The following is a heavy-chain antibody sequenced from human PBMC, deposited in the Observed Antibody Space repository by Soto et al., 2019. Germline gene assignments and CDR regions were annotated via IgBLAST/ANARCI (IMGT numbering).Heavy chain of an antibody. D-gene: IGHD5-12*01. V-gene: IGHV3-74*01. CDR2: INSDGSST. Sequence: GGSLRLSCAASGFTFSSYWMHWVRQAPGKGLVWVSRINSDGSSTSYADSVKGRFTISRDNAKNTLYLQMNSLRAEDTAVYYCARPRAFDGYDGGYFFDLWRQGTVVTVSS. CDR3: ARPRAFDGYDGGYFFDL. CDR1: GFTFSSYW. J-gene: IGHJ4*02.